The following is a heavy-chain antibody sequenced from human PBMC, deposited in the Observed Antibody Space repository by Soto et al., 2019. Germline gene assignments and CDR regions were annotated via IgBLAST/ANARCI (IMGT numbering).Heavy chain of an antibody. CDR3: ARAPRHFWSDTNLSRWFDP. J-gene: IGHJ5*02. CDR1: GGSVSSGSYY. V-gene: IGHV4-61*01. CDR2: IYYSGST. Sequence: KTSETLSLTCTVSGGSVSSGSYYWSWIRQPPGKGLEWIGYIYYSGSTNYNPSLKSRVTISVDTSKNQFSLKLSSVTAADTAVDYCARAPRHFWSDTNLSRWFDPWGQGTLVTVSS. D-gene: IGHD3-3*02.